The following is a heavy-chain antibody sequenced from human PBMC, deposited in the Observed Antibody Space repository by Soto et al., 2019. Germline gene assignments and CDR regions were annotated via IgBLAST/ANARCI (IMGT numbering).Heavy chain of an antibody. J-gene: IGHJ3*02. D-gene: IGHD2-21*02. Sequence: EVQLVESGGGLVQPGGSLRLSCAASGFSFSSSWMHWVRQAPGKGLVWVSRISFDGTATTSADAVKGRFIISRDNAKNTLSRQMHNLRAYDTAMYYCVIDRRLRGHPFDIWGQGTFVSVSS. CDR1: GFSFSSSW. CDR2: ISFDGTAT. CDR3: VIDRRLRGHPFDI. V-gene: IGHV3-74*03.